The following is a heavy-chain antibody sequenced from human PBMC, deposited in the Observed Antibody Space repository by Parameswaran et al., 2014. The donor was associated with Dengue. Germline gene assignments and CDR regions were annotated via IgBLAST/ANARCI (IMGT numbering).Heavy chain of an antibody. CDR3: ARDLAPYSQGRVLAVYAIGGFDY. J-gene: IGHJ4*02. V-gene: IGHV1-46*01. Sequence: WVRQAPGQGLEWMGIINPSGGTTSYAQKFQGRVTMTRDTSTSTVYMELSSLRSEDTAVYYCARDLAPYSQGRVLAVYAIGGFDYWGQGTLVTVSS. D-gene: IGHD2-8*02. CDR2: INPSGGTT.